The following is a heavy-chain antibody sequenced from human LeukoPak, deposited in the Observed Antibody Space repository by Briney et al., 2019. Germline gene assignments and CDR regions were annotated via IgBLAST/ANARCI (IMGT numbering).Heavy chain of an antibody. CDR1: GGSFSGYY. V-gene: IGHV4-34*01. J-gene: IGHJ4*02. D-gene: IGHD6-13*01. CDR3: ARDCRSSSWYSLYYFDY. Sequence: SETLSLTCAVYGGSFSGYYWSWIRQPPGKGLEWIGEINHSGSTNYNPSLKSRVTISVDTSKNQFSLKLSSVTAADTAVYYCARDCRSSSWYSLYYFDYWGQGTLVTVSS. CDR2: INHSGST.